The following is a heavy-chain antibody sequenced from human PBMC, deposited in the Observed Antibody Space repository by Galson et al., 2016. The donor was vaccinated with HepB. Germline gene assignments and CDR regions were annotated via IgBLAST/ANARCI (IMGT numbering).Heavy chain of an antibody. D-gene: IGHD5-24*01. CDR3: AKDLDPGRKLDY. CDR2: ISDHAGGT. V-gene: IGHV3-23*01. J-gene: IGHJ4*02. Sequence: SLRLSCAASGFTFSSYAMNWVRQAPGKGLEWVSSISDHAGGTYYADSVKGRFTISRDNSKNTLYLQMNSLRTEDTAVYYCAKDLDPGRKLDYWGQGALVTVSS. CDR1: GFTFSSYA.